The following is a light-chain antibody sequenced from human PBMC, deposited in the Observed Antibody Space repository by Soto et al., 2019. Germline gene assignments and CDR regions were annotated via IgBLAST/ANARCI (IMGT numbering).Light chain of an antibody. CDR1: QSVSSF. J-gene: IGKJ1*01. CDR2: GVS. V-gene: IGKV3-20*01. CDR3: HQFASTPQT. Sequence: ESLVSQCPGTLSLPPGERSTLNRRASQSVSSFLAWYQQKPGQAPRLLIYGVSSRATGIPDRFSGSGSGTDFTLTVSSLEPEDFAVYYCHQFASTPQTFGQGTKVDIK.